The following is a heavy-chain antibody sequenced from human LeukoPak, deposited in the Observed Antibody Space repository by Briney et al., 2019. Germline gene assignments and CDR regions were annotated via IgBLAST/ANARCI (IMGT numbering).Heavy chain of an antibody. Sequence: SETLSLTCTVSGGSISDSSYYWGWIRQPPGKGLEWIGSIYYSGDAYYNPSLKSRVTISVDTSKNQFSLKLSSVTATDTAVYYCARHPVSSKTIDYWGQGTLVTVSS. CDR1: GGSISDSSYY. J-gene: IGHJ4*02. CDR2: IYYSGDA. V-gene: IGHV4-39*01. CDR3: ARHPVSSKTIDY. D-gene: IGHD6-6*01.